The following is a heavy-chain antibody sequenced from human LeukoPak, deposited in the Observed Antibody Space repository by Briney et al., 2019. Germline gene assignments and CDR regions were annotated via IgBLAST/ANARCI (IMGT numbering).Heavy chain of an antibody. CDR2: ISWNSGSI. CDR3: ARGLGRNSYQY. V-gene: IGHV3-9*01. J-gene: IGHJ4*02. D-gene: IGHD5-18*01. CDR1: GFTFSSYA. Sequence: SLRLSCAASGFTFSSYAMSWVRQAPGKGLEWVSGISWNSGSIGYADSVKGRFTISRDNAKNSLYLQMNSLRAEDTAVYYCARGLGRNSYQYWGQGTLVTVSS.